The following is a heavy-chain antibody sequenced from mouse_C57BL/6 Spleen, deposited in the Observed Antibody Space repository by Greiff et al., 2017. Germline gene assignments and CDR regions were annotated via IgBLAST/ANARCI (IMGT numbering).Heavy chain of an antibody. J-gene: IGHJ2*01. CDR2: IYPGDGDT. CDR3: ARGSSYHFDY. D-gene: IGHD1-1*01. CDR1: GYAFSSSW. V-gene: IGHV1-82*01. Sequence: VKLKESGPELVKPGASVKISCKASGYAFSSSWMNWVKQRPGKGLEWIGRIYPGDGDTNYNGKFKGKATLTADKSSSTAYMQLSSLTSEDSAVYFCARGSSYHFDYWGQGTTLTVSS.